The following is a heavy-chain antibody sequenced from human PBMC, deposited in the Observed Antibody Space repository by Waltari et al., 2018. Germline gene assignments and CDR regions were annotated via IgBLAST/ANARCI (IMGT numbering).Heavy chain of an antibody. V-gene: IGHV4-38-2*01. CDR3: ARQTLGYCTSAACRRLET. CDR2: IYYDGTT. J-gene: IGHJ5*02. Sequence: QVQLQESGPGLVRPSETLSLTCDVSGYFINTGFFWGWVRQPPGKGLEWIGNIYYDGTTSYNPSLSHRLMISLDTSKNQFSLRLNFVDVADTAVYYCARQTLGYCTSAACRRLETWGQGILVTVSS. CDR1: GYFINTGFF. D-gene: IGHD2-2*03.